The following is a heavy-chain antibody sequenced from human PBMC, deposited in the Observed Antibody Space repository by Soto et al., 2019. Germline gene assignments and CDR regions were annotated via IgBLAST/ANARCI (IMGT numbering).Heavy chain of an antibody. CDR3: ARESRGVDSSGPRHFDY. CDR2: IYSGGST. CDR1: GFTVSSNY. J-gene: IGHJ4*02. V-gene: IGHV3-66*01. Sequence: GGSLRLSCAASGFTVSSNYMSWVRQAPGKGLEWVSVIYSGGSTYYADSVKGRFTISRDNSKNTLYLQMNSLRAEDTAVYYCARESRGVDSSGPRHFDYWGQGTLVTVSS. D-gene: IGHD3-22*01.